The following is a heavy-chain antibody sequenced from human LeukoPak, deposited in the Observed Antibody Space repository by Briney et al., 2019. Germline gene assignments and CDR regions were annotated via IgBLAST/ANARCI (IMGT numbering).Heavy chain of an antibody. Sequence: GGSLRLXCAASGFTFSSYSMNWVRQAPGKELEWVSSISSSSSYIYYADSVKGRFTISRDNAKNSLYLQMNSLRAEDTAVYYCARERYSSSDFDYWGQGTLVTVSS. CDR1: GFTFSSYS. CDR3: ARERYSSSDFDY. V-gene: IGHV3-21*01. D-gene: IGHD6-6*01. J-gene: IGHJ4*02. CDR2: ISSSSSYI.